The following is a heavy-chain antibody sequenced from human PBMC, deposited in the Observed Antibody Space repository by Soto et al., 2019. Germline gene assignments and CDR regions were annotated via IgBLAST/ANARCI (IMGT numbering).Heavy chain of an antibody. CDR2: INHSGST. Sequence: QVQLQQWGAGLLKPSETLSLTCAVYGGSFSGYYWSWIRQPPGKGLEWIGEINHSGSTNYNPSLKSRVTISGDASKNQFSLKLSSVTAAETAVYYCARDSHIVVVPAAISNWFDPWGQGTLVTVSS. CDR3: ARDSHIVVVPAAISNWFDP. D-gene: IGHD2-2*01. J-gene: IGHJ5*02. V-gene: IGHV4-34*01. CDR1: GGSFSGYY.